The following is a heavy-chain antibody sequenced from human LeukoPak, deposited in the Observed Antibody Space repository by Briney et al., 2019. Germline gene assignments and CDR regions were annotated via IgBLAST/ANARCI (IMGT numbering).Heavy chain of an antibody. CDR2: ISGYNGNT. CDR3: ARGSMIGAKFLAFEI. D-gene: IGHD3-16*01. Sequence: ASVNVSCKASGYTFTTYGIAWVRQAPGQGLEWMGWISGYNGNTNYAQKLQGRVTMTTDTSTSTANMELRSLRFDDTAVYYCARGSMIGAKFLAFEIWGQGTMVTVSS. CDR1: GYTFTTYG. J-gene: IGHJ3*02. V-gene: IGHV1-18*01.